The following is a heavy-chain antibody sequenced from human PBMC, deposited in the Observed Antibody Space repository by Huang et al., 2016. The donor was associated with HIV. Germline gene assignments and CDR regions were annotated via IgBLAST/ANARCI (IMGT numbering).Heavy chain of an antibody. CDR3: ARDDGAVFNFDY. D-gene: IGHD3-16*01. CDR1: GFTFSYYS. Sequence: EVQLVESGGSLVKPGGSLRLSCAASGFTFSYYSMNWVRQAPGKGLEWVSSISSSRSYIYYAVSVKGRFTISRDNAKNSLYLQRNSLRAEDTAVYYCARDDGAVFNFDYWGQGTLVTVSS. J-gene: IGHJ4*02. CDR2: ISSSRSYI. V-gene: IGHV3-21*01.